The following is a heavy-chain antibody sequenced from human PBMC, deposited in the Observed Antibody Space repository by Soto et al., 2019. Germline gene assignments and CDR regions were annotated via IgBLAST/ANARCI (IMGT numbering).Heavy chain of an antibody. CDR1: GFTFSSYG. V-gene: IGHV3-33*01. CDR3: ARDELGEYYYGMDV. CDR2: IWYDGSNK. J-gene: IGHJ6*02. Sequence: SLRLSCAASGFTFSSYGMHWVRQAPGKGLEWVAVIWYDGSNKYYADSVKGRFTISRDNSKNTLYLQMNSLRAEDTAVYYCARDELGEYYYGMDVWGQGTTVTVSS. D-gene: IGHD3-10*01.